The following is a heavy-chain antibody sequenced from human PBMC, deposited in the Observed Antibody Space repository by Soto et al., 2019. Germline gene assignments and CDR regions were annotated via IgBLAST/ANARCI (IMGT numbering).Heavy chain of an antibody. V-gene: IGHV1-46*01. D-gene: IGHD3-22*01. CDR2: INPSGGST. CDR3: AHEMNYYDSSGKPQLDV. J-gene: IGHJ6*02. Sequence: ASVKVSCKASGYTFTSYYMHWVRQAPGQGLEWMGIINPSGGSTSYAQKFQGRVTMTRDTSTSTVYMELSSLRSEDTAVYYCAHEMNYYDSSGKPQLDVWGQGTTVIVSS. CDR1: GYTFTSYY.